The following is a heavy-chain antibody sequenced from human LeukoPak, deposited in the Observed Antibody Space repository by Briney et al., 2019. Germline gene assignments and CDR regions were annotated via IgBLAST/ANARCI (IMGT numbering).Heavy chain of an antibody. CDR2: IYYSGST. CDR3: ARDIEAGDGYNYDS. V-gene: IGHV4-59*11. J-gene: IGHJ4*02. CDR1: GGSISSHF. D-gene: IGHD5-24*01. Sequence: PSETLSLTCTVSGGSISSHFWNWIRQPPGKGLEWIGYIYYSGSTNYNPSLKSRVTISVDRSKNQFSLKMSSVTTADTAVYYCARDIEAGDGYNYDSWGQGTLVTVSS.